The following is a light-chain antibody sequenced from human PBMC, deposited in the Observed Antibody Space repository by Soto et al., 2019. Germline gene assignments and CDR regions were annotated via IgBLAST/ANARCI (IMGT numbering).Light chain of an antibody. CDR3: QQYNNWPRT. CDR1: QSVTSNS. Sequence: EIVLTQSPGTLSLSPGERATLFCRASQSVTSNSLAWYQQKPGQGPRFLIYGASSRATGIPGRFSGSGSGTDFTLTISRLEPEDFAVYYCQQYNNWPRTFGQGTKVDFK. V-gene: IGKV3-20*01. J-gene: IGKJ1*01. CDR2: GAS.